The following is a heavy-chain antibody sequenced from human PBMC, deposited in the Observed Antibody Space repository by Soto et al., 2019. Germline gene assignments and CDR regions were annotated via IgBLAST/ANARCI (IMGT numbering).Heavy chain of an antibody. D-gene: IGHD3-22*01. CDR1: GFTFSSYG. CDR3: AKDRRANYYDSSGLDD. J-gene: IGHJ4*02. Sequence: GGSLRLSCAASGFTFSSYGIHWVRQAPGKGLEWVALISNDGSVKSYADSVKGRFTISRDTSKNTVYLQMNSLRAEDTAVYHCAKDRRANYYDSSGLDDWGQGTLVTVSS. V-gene: IGHV3-30*18. CDR2: ISNDGSVK.